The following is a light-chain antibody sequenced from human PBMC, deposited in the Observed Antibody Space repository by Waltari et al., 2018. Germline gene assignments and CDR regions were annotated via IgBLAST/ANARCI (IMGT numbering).Light chain of an antibody. Sequence: PPVPAPKRFSLEVSSRPSGVPDRFSGAKSGSTASLTISGLQAEDEGDYYCSSYTPSATLLFGGGTKLTVL. V-gene: IGLV2-18*02. J-gene: IGLJ2*01. CDR2: EVS. CDR3: SSYTPSATLL.